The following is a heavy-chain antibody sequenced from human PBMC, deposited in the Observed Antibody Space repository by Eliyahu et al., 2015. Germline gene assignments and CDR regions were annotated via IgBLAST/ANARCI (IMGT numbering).Heavy chain of an antibody. D-gene: IGHD2-15*01. CDR3: ARHRWGYCSGGSCYLGPEFDP. Sequence: QLQLQESGPGLVKPSETLSLTCTVSGXSISSSSYYWGWIRQPPGKGAEWVGSIYYSGSTYYNPSLKSRVTISVDTSKNQFSLKLSSVTAADTAVYYCARHRWGYCSGGSCYLGPEFDPWGQGTLVTVSS. J-gene: IGHJ5*02. CDR2: IYYSGST. V-gene: IGHV4-39*01. CDR1: GXSISSSSYY.